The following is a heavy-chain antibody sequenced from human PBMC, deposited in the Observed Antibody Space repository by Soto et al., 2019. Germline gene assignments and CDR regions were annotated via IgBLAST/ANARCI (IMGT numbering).Heavy chain of an antibody. V-gene: IGHV3-48*01. D-gene: IGHD2-15*01. CDR1: GFTFSTYS. CDR2: ISSSSSTI. J-gene: IGHJ4*02. CDR3: ARGACSGGSCYSWNQYFDY. Sequence: EVQLVDSGGGLVQPGGSLRLSCAASGFTFSTYSMNWVRQAPGKGLEWVSYISSSSSTIYFADYVRGRFTISRDNAKNSLYLQRNSLRAKDTAVYYCARGACSGGSCYSWNQYFDYWGQGTLVTVSS.